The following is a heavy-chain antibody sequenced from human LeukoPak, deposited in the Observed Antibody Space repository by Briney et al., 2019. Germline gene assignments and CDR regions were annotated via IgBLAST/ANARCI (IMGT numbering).Heavy chain of an antibody. CDR1: GGSISSGDYY. J-gene: IGHJ6*03. CDR3: ARVRRGTLGFSNSYYYYYYLDV. V-gene: IGHV4-30-4*08. D-gene: IGHD1-14*01. CDR2: IYYSGST. Sequence: KSSETLSLTCTVSGGSISSGDYYWSWIRQPPGKGLEWIGYIYYSGSTYYNPSLKSRVTISVDTSKNQFSLKLSSVTAADTAVYYCARVRRGTLGFSNSYYYYYYLDVWGKGTTVTVSS.